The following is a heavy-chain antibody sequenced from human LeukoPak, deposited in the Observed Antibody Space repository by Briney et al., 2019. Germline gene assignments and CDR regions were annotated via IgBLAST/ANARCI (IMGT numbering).Heavy chain of an antibody. J-gene: IGHJ4*02. D-gene: IGHD5-18*01. Sequence: SETLSLTCAVSGGSISSSNWWSWVRQPPGKGLEWIGEIYHSGSTNYNPSLKSRVTISVDTSKNQFSLKLSSVTAADTAVYYCASTRGYSYGRYDYWGQGTLVTVSS. CDR2: IYHSGST. CDR1: GGSISSSNW. V-gene: IGHV4-4*02. CDR3: ASTRGYSYGRYDY.